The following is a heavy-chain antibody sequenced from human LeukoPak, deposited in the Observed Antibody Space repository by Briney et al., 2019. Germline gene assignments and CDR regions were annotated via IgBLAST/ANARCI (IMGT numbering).Heavy chain of an antibody. V-gene: IGHV1-18*01. J-gene: IGHJ4*02. CDR1: GYTFTSYG. CDR2: ISAYNGNT. D-gene: IGHD3-16*02. Sequence: GASVKVSCKASGYTFTSYGISWVRQGPGQGLEWMGWISAYNGNTNYAQKLQGRVTMTTDTSTSTAYMELRSLRSDDTAVYYCAREVYDYVWGSYRQPKYYFDYWGQGTLVTVSS. CDR3: AREVYDYVWGSYRQPKYYFDY.